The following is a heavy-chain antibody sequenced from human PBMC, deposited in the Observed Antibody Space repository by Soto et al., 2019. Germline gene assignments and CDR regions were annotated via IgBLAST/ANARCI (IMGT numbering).Heavy chain of an antibody. CDR1: GGSISGYY. Sequence: QVQLQESGPGLVKPSETLSLTCTASGGSISGYYWSWIRQPPGKRLEWIGYIFYSGSTNYSPSLKSRVTMSADTSKNHFSLKLSSVTAADTAVYYCARLVVGYYYFMDVWGKGTTVTVSS. J-gene: IGHJ6*03. V-gene: IGHV4-59*08. D-gene: IGHD3-16*01. CDR2: IFYSGST. CDR3: ARLVVGYYYFMDV.